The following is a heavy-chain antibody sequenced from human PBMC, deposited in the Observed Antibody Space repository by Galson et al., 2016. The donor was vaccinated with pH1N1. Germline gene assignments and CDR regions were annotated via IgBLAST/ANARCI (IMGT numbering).Heavy chain of an antibody. CDR3: ARSAAAVGNAFDM. CDR1: GGTLSSYT. D-gene: IGHD6-13*01. J-gene: IGHJ3*02. CDR2: ILPILGIA. Sequence: SVKVSCKASGGTLSSYTINWVRQAPGQGLEWMGRILPILGIANYAQKFQGRVTITADKSTSTAYMEVISLRSDDTAVYYCARSAAAVGNAFDMWGQGTKVTVSS. V-gene: IGHV1-69*02.